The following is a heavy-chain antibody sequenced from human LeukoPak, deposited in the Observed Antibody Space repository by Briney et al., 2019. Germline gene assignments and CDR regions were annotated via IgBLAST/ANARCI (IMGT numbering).Heavy chain of an antibody. CDR1: GGSISSGGYY. J-gene: IGHJ4*02. CDR3: ARERYYGSGSQLFDY. D-gene: IGHD3-10*01. Sequence: PSETLSLTCTVSGGSISSGGYYWSWIRQHPGKGLEWIGYIYYSGSTYYNPSLKSRVTISVDTSKNQFSLKLSSVTAADTAVYYCARERYYGSGSQLFDYWGLGTLVTVSS. V-gene: IGHV4-31*03. CDR2: IYYSGST.